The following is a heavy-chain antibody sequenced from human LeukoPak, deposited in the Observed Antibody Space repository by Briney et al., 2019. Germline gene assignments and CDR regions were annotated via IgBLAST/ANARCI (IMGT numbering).Heavy chain of an antibody. CDR3: ARPSIGYYYGMDV. CDR2: INPNSGNT. J-gene: IGHJ6*02. D-gene: IGHD3-16*02. CDR1: GYTFTGYY. Sequence: ASVKVSCKASGYTFTGYYMHWVRQAPGQGLEWMGWINPNSGNTGYAQKFQGRVTMTRNTSISTAYMELSSLRSEDTAVYYCARPSIGYYYGMDVWGQGTTVTVSS. V-gene: IGHV1-8*02.